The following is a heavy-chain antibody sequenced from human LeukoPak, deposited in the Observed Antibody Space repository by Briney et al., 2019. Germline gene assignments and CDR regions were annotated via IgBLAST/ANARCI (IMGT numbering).Heavy chain of an antibody. J-gene: IGHJ2*01. CDR1: GCTFSDYY. CDR3: VRVGATSGWYFDL. D-gene: IGHD1-26*01. V-gene: IGHV3-11*06. CDR2: ISSSSSYT. Sequence: GGSLRLSCAASGCTFSDYYMSWIRQAPGKGLEWVSYISSSSSYTNYADSVKGRFTISRDNAKNSLYLQMNSLRAEDTAVYYCVRVGATSGWYFDLWGRGTLVTVSS.